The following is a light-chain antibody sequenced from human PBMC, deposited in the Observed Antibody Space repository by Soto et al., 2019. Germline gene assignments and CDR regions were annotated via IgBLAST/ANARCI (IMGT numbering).Light chain of an antibody. CDR2: SAS. CDR3: QQTCSSPRT. Sequence: IQMTEVTSCLPAPEGDRVTITCLASQSISSYLAWYQQKPGKAPKLLIYSASDLQSGVPSTFSGSGSETDFTLTINYLQPEDFATYYCQQTCSSPRTFGQGTKVDIK. V-gene: IGKV1-39*01. J-gene: IGKJ1*01. CDR1: QSISSY.